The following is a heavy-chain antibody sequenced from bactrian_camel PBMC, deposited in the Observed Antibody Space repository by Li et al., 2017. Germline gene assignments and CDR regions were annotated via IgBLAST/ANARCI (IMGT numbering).Heavy chain of an antibody. CDR2: AGDDDVT. CDR3: AKELYEFDY. J-gene: IGHJ4*01. Sequence: HVQLVESGGGPVQAGGSLRLSCVASGDTRSSYCMAWFRQAPGKEREGVAAAGDDDVTSYTDSVKGRFTISRDNAKKTLYLQLNSLKTEDTATYYCAKELYEFDYWGQGTQVTVS. V-gene: IGHV3S1*01. CDR1: GDTRSSYC.